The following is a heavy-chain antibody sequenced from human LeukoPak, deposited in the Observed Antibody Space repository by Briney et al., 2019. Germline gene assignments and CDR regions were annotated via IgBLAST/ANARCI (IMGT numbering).Heavy chain of an antibody. Sequence: PGGSLSLSCAASGFTFSSYWMHWVRQAPGKGLVWVSRINSDGYSISYADSVKGRFTISRENAKNTLYLQMNSLTVEDTAVYYCARATAEAGTDYWGQGTLVTVSS. V-gene: IGHV3-74*01. D-gene: IGHD6-19*01. J-gene: IGHJ4*02. CDR1: GFTFSSYW. CDR3: ARATAEAGTDY. CDR2: INSDGYSI.